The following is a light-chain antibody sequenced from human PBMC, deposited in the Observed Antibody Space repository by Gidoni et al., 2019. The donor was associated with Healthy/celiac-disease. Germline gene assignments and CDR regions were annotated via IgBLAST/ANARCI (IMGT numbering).Light chain of an antibody. CDR2: KAF. J-gene: IGKJ1*01. CDR3: QQYNSYPWT. V-gene: IGKV1-5*03. CDR1: QSISSW. Sequence: DIQMTQSPSTLSASVGDRVTITCRASQSISSWLAWYQQKPGKAPTLLIYKAFILESGVPSRFSGSGSGTEFTLTFSSLQPDDFATYYCQQYNSYPWTFGQGTKVEIK.